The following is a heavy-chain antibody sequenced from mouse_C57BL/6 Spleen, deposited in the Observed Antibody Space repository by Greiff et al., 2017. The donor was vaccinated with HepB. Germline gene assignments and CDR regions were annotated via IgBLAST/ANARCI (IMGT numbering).Heavy chain of an antibody. CDR3: TRDYVPYFDY. V-gene: IGHV1-15*01. Sequence: VQLQQSGAELVRPGASVTLSCKASGYTFTDYEMHWVKQTPVHGLEWIGAIDPETGGTAYNQKFKGKAILTADKSSSTAYMELRSLTSEDSAVYYCTRDYVPYFDYWGQGTTLTVSS. D-gene: IGHD1-1*01. J-gene: IGHJ2*01. CDR1: GYTFTDYE. CDR2: IDPETGGT.